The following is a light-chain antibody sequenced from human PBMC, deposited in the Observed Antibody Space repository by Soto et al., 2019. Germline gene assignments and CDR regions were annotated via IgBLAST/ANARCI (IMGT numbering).Light chain of an antibody. V-gene: IGKV3-20*01. Sequence: VLTQSPGTLSFSPGDSATLSCRASQSVSENYLAWYQQKPGRTPRILIYGASKRATGVPDRFIGSGSGTQFTLTIRRLEPEDFEVYYCQQYASSITFGGGT. CDR3: QQYASSIT. J-gene: IGKJ4*01. CDR2: GAS. CDR1: QSVSENY.